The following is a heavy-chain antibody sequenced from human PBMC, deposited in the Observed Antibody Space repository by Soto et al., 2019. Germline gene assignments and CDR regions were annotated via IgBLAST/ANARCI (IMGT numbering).Heavy chain of an antibody. CDR1: GGSLSGYY. Sequence: QVQLQQWGAGLLKPSETLSLTCAVYGGSLSGYYWSWIRQPPGKGLEWIGEINHSGSTNYNPSLKSRVIILVDTSKNQFSLKLSSVTAADTAVYNCARTVSISTARRAFDIWGQGTMVTVSS. CDR3: ARTVSISTARRAFDI. V-gene: IGHV4-34*01. J-gene: IGHJ3*02. D-gene: IGHD6-13*01. CDR2: INHSGST.